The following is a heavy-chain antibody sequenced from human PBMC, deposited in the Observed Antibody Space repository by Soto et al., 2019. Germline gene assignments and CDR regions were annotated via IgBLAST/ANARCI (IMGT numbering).Heavy chain of an antibody. D-gene: IGHD2-15*01. CDR3: AKAAIWGGGRYYYYYMDV. CDR2: INAGGSTT. J-gene: IGHJ6*03. V-gene: IGHV3-23*03. CDR1: GFILSGYG. Sequence: EVQLLESGGGLVQPGGSLRLSCAASGFILSGYGMTWVRQAPGKGLEWVSIINAGGSTTHYADSVKGRFTISRDDSKNTLYLQMNSLRGDDTAVYYCAKAAIWGGGRYYYYYMDVWGKGTTVTVSS.